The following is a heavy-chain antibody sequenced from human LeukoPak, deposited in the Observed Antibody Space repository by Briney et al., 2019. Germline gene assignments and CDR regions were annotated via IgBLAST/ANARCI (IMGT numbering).Heavy chain of an antibody. V-gene: IGHV1-18*01. D-gene: IGHD6-13*01. CDR1: GYTFTSYG. CDR3: ARDIPILGSVGGIAYDY. CDR2: ISAYNGNT. Sequence: ASVKVSCKASGYTFTSYGISWVRQAPGQGLEWMGWISAYNGNTNYAQKLRGRVTMTTDTSTSTAYMELRSLRSDDTAVYYCARDIPILGSVGGIAYDYWGQGALVTVSS. J-gene: IGHJ4*02.